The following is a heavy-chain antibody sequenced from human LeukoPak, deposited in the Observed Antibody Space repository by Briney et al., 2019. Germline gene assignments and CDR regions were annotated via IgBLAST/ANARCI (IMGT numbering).Heavy chain of an antibody. V-gene: IGHV3-23*01. D-gene: IGHD5-18*01. CDR1: GFTFSSHA. CDR2: ISGSGGST. CDR3: AKDPSFIQLWLDY. Sequence: PGGSLRLSCAASGFTFSSHAMSWVRQAPGKGLEWVSAISGSGGSTYYADSVKGRFTISRDNSKNTLYLQMNSLRAEDTAVYYCAKDPSFIQLWLDYWGQGTLVTVSS. J-gene: IGHJ4*02.